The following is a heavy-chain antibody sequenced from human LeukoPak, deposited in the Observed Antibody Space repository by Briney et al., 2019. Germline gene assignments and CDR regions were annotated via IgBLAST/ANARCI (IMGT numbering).Heavy chain of an antibody. Sequence: PGGSLRLSCAASGFTFSSYSMNWVRQAPGKGLEWVSSISSSSSYIYYADSVKGRFTISRDNAKNSLYLQMNSLRAEDAAVYYCARAPDTAMVAFDYWGQGTLVTVSS. D-gene: IGHD5-18*01. J-gene: IGHJ4*02. V-gene: IGHV3-21*01. CDR3: ARAPDTAMVAFDY. CDR1: GFTFSSYS. CDR2: ISSSSSYI.